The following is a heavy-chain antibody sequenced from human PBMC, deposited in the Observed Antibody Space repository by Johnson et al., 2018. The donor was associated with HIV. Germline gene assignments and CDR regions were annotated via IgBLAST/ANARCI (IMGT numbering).Heavy chain of an antibody. CDR2: VSWNSGSL. D-gene: IGHD4-11*01. CDR3: AKSTAISTVTTGAFDI. V-gene: IGHV3-9*01. Sequence: QLVESGGGLVQPGGSLRLSCAASGFTFSSYAMHWVRQAPGKGLEWVSGVSWNSGSLGYADSVKGRFHISRDSAKKSLYLQMNRLRAEDTALYYCAKSTAISTVTTGAFDIWGQGTMVTVSS. J-gene: IGHJ3*02. CDR1: GFTFSSYA.